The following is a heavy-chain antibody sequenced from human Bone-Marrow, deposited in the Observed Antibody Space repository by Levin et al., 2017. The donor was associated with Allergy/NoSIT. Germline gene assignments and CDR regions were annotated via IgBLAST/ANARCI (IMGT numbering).Heavy chain of an antibody. D-gene: IGHD2/OR15-2a*01. CDR3: ARVSVSGNRAADH. CDR1: GGTFTSYA. V-gene: IGHV1-69*01. Sequence: SCKASGGTFTSYAISWVRQAPGQLPDSLVFLLPPFFPPPSSPPFPCRVTITADESTSTAYMDLSSLRSEDTAVYYCARVSVSGNRAADHWGQGTRVTVSS. J-gene: IGHJ4*02. CDR2: LLPPFFPP.